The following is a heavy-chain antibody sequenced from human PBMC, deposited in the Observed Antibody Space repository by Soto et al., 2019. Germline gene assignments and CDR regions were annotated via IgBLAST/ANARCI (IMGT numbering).Heavy chain of an antibody. D-gene: IGHD5-12*01. CDR3: ARARGYLGYGDY. V-gene: IGHV3-30-3*01. Sequence: QVQLVESGGGVDQPGRSLRLSCAASGFTFSSYAMHWVRQAPGKGLEWVAVISYDGSNKYYADSVKGRFTISRDNSKNTLYLPMNSLRAEDTAVYYCARARGYLGYGDYWGQGTLVTVSS. CDR1: GFTFSSYA. J-gene: IGHJ4*02. CDR2: ISYDGSNK.